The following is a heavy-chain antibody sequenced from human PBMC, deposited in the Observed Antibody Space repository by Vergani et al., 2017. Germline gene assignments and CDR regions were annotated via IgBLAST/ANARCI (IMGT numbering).Heavy chain of an antibody. CDR1: GFTFSSYW. CDR3: AREDHVLGYCSGGSCSHDYYYMDV. D-gene: IGHD2-15*01. V-gene: IGHV3-7*01. Sequence: EVQLVESGGGLVQPGGSLRLSCAASGFTFSSYWMSWVRQAPGKGLEWVANIKQDGSEKYYVDSVKGRFTISRDNAKNSLYLQMNSLRAEDTAVYYCAREDHVLGYCSGGSCSHDYYYMDVWGKGTTVTVSS. CDR2: IKQDGSEK. J-gene: IGHJ6*03.